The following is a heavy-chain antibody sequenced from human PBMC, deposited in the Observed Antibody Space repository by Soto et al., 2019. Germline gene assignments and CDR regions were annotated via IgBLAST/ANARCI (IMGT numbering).Heavy chain of an antibody. Sequence: QVQLVQSGVEVREPGASVKVSCKAVRYIFTNYGVSWVRQAPGQGLEWMGWITTYNGNTEYAQKFQGRVTMTTDASTNTAYMQLGRLRPADTALYYCARALTVYGMDVWGPATTVTVSS. CDR2: ITTYNGNT. CDR3: ARALTVYGMDV. CDR1: RYIFTNYG. V-gene: IGHV1-18*01. J-gene: IGHJ6*02.